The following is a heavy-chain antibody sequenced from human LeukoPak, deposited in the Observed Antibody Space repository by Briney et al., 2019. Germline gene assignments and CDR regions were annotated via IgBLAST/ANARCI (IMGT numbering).Heavy chain of an antibody. CDR2: IIPILGIA. CDR1: GGTFSSYA. Sequence: SVKVSCKASGGTFSSYAISWVRQAPGQGLEWMGRIIPILGIANYAQKFQGRVTVTADKSTSTAYMVLSSLRSEDTAVYYCARYWNYIYYYYGMDVWGQGTTVTVSS. CDR3: ARYWNYIYYYYGMDV. V-gene: IGHV1-69*04. J-gene: IGHJ6*02. D-gene: IGHD1-7*01.